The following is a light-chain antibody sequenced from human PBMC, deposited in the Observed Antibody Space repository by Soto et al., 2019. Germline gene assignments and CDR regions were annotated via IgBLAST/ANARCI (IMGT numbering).Light chain of an antibody. J-gene: IGKJ1*01. V-gene: IGKV3-20*01. Sequence: EIVLTQSPGTLSLSPGETATLSCRASQTVNSDYLAWFQQRPGQAPRLLIFATSRRATDIPDRFSGSGSGTDFTLTISRLEPEDFAVYYCQQYGSSGTFGQGTKV. CDR2: ATS. CDR1: QTVNSDY. CDR3: QQYGSSGT.